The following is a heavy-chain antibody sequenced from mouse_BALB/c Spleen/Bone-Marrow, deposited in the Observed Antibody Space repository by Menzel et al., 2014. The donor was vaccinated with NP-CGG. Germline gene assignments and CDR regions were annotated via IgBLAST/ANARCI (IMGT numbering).Heavy chain of an antibody. CDR1: GYAFTDYL. CDR3: ARWDYAMDY. V-gene: IGHV1-54*01. CDR2: INPGSGGT. Sequence: VHLVESGAELVRPGTSVKVSCKASGYAFTDYLTEWVKQRPGQGLEWIGVINPGSGGTNYNEKFKGKATLTADKSSSTAYMQLSSLTSDDSAVYFCARWDYAMDYWGQGTSVTVSS. J-gene: IGHJ4*01.